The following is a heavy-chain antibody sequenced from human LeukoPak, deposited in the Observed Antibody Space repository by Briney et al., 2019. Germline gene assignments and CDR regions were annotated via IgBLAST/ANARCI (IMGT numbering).Heavy chain of an antibody. D-gene: IGHD3-22*01. J-gene: IGHJ4*02. Sequence: VSVKVSCKASGYTFTSYDINWVRQATGQGLEWMGWMNPNSGNTGYAQKFQGRVTMTRNTSISTAYMELSSLRSEDTAVYYCARERLGYDSSGYGSFDYWGQGTLVTVSS. CDR3: ARERLGYDSSGYGSFDY. V-gene: IGHV1-8*01. CDR1: GYTFTSYD. CDR2: MNPNSGNT.